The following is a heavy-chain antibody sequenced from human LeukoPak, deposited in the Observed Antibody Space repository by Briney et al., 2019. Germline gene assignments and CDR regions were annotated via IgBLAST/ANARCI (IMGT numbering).Heavy chain of an antibody. J-gene: IGHJ4*02. V-gene: IGHV3-33*01. D-gene: IGHD1-26*01. Sequence: GGSLRLSCAASGFTFSSYGMHWVRQAPGKGLEWVAVIRYDGSNKYYADSVKGRFTISRDNSKNTLYLQMNSLRAEDTAVYYCARPSGSRPFDYWGQGTLVTVSS. CDR3: ARPSGSRPFDY. CDR2: IRYDGSNK. CDR1: GFTFSSYG.